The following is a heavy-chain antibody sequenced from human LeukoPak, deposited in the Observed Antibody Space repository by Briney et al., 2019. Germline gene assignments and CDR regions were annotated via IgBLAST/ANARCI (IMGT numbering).Heavy chain of an antibody. CDR3: ARLLRRDTYYFDY. D-gene: IGHD5-18*01. CDR2: ISYSGST. Sequence: PSETLSLTCIVSGGSISSTSYYWGWIRQPPGKGLEWIGSISYSGSTYYNPSLKSRVTISVDTSKNQFSLKLSSVTAADTAVYYCARLLRRDTYYFDYWGQGTLVTVSS. J-gene: IGHJ4*02. V-gene: IGHV4-39*01. CDR1: GGSISSTSYY.